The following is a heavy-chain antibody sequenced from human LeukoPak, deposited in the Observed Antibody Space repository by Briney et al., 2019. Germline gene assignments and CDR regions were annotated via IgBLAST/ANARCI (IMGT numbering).Heavy chain of an antibody. D-gene: IGHD2-8*02. J-gene: IGHJ4*02. V-gene: IGHV6-1*01. CDR1: GDSVSSNSAV. CDR2: TYYRSKWYN. Sequence: SQTLSLTCAISGDSVSSNSAVWNWIRQSPSRGLEWLGRTYYRSKWYNDYGASVKSRITVNPDTSKNQFSLQLNSVTPEDTAVYYCVRSQYWRFDDWGQGTLVTVSS. CDR3: VRSQYWRFDD.